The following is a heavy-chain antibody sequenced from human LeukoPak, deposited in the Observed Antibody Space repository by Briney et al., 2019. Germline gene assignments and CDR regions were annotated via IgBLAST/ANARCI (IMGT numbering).Heavy chain of an antibody. CDR3: ARFDILTGYGSGGFDY. V-gene: IGHV4-4*02. D-gene: IGHD3-9*01. J-gene: IGHJ4*02. CDR2: IYHSGST. CDR1: GGSISSSNW. Sequence: SETLSLTCAVSGGSISSSNWWSWVRQPPGKGLEWIGEIYHSGSTNYNPSLKSRVTISVDTSKNQFSLKLSSVTAADTAVYYCARFDILTGYGSGGFDYWGQGTLVTVSS.